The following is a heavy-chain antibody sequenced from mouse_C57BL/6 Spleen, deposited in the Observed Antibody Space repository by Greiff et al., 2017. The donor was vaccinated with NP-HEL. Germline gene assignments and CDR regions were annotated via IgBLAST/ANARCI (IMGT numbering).Heavy chain of an antibody. CDR1: GFSFNTYA. V-gene: IGHV10-1*01. Sequence: DVKLVESGGGLVQPKGSLKLSCAASGFSFNTYAMNWVRQAPGKGLEWVARIRSKSNNYATYYADSVKDRFTISRDDSESMLYLQMNNLKTEDTAMYYCVREGTVRDFDYWGQGTTLTVSS. J-gene: IGHJ2*01. D-gene: IGHD1-1*01. CDR2: IRSKSNNYAT. CDR3: VREGTVRDFDY.